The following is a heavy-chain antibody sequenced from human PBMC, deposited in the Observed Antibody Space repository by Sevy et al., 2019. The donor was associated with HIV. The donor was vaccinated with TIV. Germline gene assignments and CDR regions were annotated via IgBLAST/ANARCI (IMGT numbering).Heavy chain of an antibody. J-gene: IGHJ6*02. CDR2: IRSKAYGGTT. CDR1: GFTFGDYA. D-gene: IGHD3-3*01. Sequence: GGSLRLSCTASGFTFGDYAMSWFRQAPGKGLEWVGFIRSKAYGGTTEHAASVKGGFSISSDDSKSIAYLQMNSLKTEDTAVYYCTRPATRYYDFWSGYYDYGMDVWGQGTTVTVSS. V-gene: IGHV3-49*03. CDR3: TRPATRYYDFWSGYYDYGMDV.